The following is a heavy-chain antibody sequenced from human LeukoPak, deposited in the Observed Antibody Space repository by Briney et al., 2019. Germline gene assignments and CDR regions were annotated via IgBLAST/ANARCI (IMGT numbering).Heavy chain of an antibody. CDR2: TYYRSKLYN. V-gene: IGHV6-1*01. CDR1: GDIVSSNSAA. J-gene: IGHJ4*02. D-gene: IGHD1-26*01. CDR3: AGSGSYFRY. Sequence: SQTLSLSCAISGDIVSSNSAAWDWIRQSPSRGLEWLGRTYYRSKLYNDYAVSVKIRITINPDTSKNQFSLQLNSVTPEDTAVYYCAGSGSYFRYWGQGTLVTVSS.